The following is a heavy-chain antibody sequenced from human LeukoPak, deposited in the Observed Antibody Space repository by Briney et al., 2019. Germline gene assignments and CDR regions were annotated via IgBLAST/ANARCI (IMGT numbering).Heavy chain of an antibody. D-gene: IGHD5-12*01. J-gene: IGHJ4*02. CDR3: ARTAYSDYSLGF. CDR1: GFTFSSYG. CDR2: ISYDGSNK. Sequence: GRSLRLSCAASGFTFSSYGMHWVRQAPGKGLEWVAVISYDGSNKYYADSVKGRFTISRDNSKNTLYLQMNSLRAEDTAVYYCARTAYSDYSLGFWGQGTLVTVSS. V-gene: IGHV3-30*03.